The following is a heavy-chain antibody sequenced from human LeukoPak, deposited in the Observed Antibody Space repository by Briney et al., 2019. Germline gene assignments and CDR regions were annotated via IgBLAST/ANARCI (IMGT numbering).Heavy chain of an antibody. Sequence: GGSLRLSCAASGFTFSTYSMSWVRQAPRKGLEWVSVIYGSGDTTNYADSVKGRFTISRDNSKNMLYLQMHGLRAEDTAVYHCAKDQRPDSGYDIDYWGQGTLVTVSS. V-gene: IGHV3-23*01. J-gene: IGHJ4*02. D-gene: IGHD5-12*01. CDR1: GFTFSTYS. CDR2: IYGSGDTT. CDR3: AKDQRPDSGYDIDY.